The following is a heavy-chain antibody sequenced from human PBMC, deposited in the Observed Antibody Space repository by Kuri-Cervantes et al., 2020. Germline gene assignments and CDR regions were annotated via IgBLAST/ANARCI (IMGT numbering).Heavy chain of an antibody. CDR1: GFGFRNYW. V-gene: IGHV3-74*01. J-gene: IGHJ5*02. CDR3: ARSDWFDP. CDR2: IKGDASEI. Sequence: GGSLRLSCAASGFGFRNYWMHWVRQAPGKGLVWVSRIKGDASEIFYADSVKGRFTVSRDNAKNMLYLQMYSLRVEDTALYYCARSDWFDPWGQGTLVTVSS.